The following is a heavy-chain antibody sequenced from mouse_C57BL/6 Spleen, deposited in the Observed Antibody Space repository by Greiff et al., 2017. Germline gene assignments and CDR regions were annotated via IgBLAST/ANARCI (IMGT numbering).Heavy chain of an antibody. D-gene: IGHD3-1*01. Sequence: EVQLQQSGPGLVKPSQSLSLTCSVTGYSITSGYYWNWIRQFPGNKLEWMGYISYDGSNNYNPSLKNRISITRDTSKNQFFLKLNSVTTEDTATYYCAREGDPSVFAYWGQGTLVTVSA. V-gene: IGHV3-6*01. CDR1: GYSITSGYY. J-gene: IGHJ3*01. CDR2: ISYDGSN. CDR3: AREGDPSVFAY.